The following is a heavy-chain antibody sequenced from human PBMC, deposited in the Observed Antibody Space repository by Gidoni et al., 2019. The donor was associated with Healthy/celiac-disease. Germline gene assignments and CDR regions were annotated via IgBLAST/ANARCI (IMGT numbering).Heavy chain of an antibody. V-gene: IGHV3-30*18. CDR2: ISYDGSNK. Sequence: QVQLVESGGGVVQPGRSLSLSCAASGFTFSSYGMHGVRQAPGKGLEWVAVISYDGSNKYYADSVKGRFTISRDNSKNTLYLQMNSLRAEDTAVYYCAKDRVGFDYWGQGTLVTVSS. J-gene: IGHJ4*02. D-gene: IGHD3-10*01. CDR1: GFTFSSYG. CDR3: AKDRVGFDY.